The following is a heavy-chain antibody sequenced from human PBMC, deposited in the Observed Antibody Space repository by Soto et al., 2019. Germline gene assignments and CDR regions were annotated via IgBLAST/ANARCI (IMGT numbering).Heavy chain of an antibody. Sequence: QVQLVESGGGVVQPGRSLRLSCAASGFTFSSYAMHWVRQAPGKGLEWVAVISYDGSNKYYADSVKGRFTTSRDNSKNTLYLQMTSLRAEDTAVYYCARATSGWYKEAFDIWGQGTMVTVSS. CDR1: GFTFSSYA. CDR3: ARATSGWYKEAFDI. J-gene: IGHJ3*02. CDR2: ISYDGSNK. V-gene: IGHV3-30-3*01. D-gene: IGHD6-19*01.